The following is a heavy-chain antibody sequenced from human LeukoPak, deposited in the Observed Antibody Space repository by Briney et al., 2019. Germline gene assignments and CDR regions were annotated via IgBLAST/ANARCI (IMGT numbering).Heavy chain of an antibody. CDR2: IHYSGST. V-gene: IGHV4-59*01. Sequence: PSETLSLTCAVSGGSISSYYWSWIRQPPGRGLEWIGSIHYSGSTNYNPSLKSRVTISVDTSKNQFSLKLSSVTAADTAVYYCAGQFGAAGTEFDYWGQGTLVTVSS. CDR1: GGSISSYY. D-gene: IGHD3-10*01. J-gene: IGHJ4*02. CDR3: AGQFGAAGTEFDY.